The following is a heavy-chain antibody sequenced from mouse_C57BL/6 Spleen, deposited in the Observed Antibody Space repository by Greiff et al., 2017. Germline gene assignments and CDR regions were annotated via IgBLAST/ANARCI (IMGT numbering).Heavy chain of an antibody. V-gene: IGHV1-50*01. Sequence: QVQLQQSGAELVKPGASVKLSCKASGYTFTSYWMQWVKQRPGQGLEWIGEIDPSDSYTNYNQKFKGKATLTVDTSSSTAYMQLSSLTSEDSAVYYCARDNSLDYWGQGTTLTVSS. CDR1: GYTFTSYW. CDR2: IDPSDSYT. J-gene: IGHJ2*01. CDR3: ARDNSLDY. D-gene: IGHD4-1*02.